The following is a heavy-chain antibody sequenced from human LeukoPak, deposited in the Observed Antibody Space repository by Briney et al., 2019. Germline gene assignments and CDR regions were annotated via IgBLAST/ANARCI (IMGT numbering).Heavy chain of an antibody. D-gene: IGHD3-10*01. J-gene: IGHJ6*03. CDR3: ARGPPRGVSYYYYMDV. CDR1: GYTFTGYY. Sequence: ASVKVSCKASGYTFTGYYMHWVRQAPGQGLEWMGWINPNSGGTNYAQKFQGRVTMTRDTSISTAYMELSRLRSDDTAVYYCARGPPRGVSYYYYMDVWGKGTTVTVSS. CDR2: INPNSGGT. V-gene: IGHV1-2*02.